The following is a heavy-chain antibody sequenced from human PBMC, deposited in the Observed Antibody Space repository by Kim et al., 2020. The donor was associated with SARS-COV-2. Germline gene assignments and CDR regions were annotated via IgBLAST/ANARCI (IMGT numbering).Heavy chain of an antibody. CDR1: GFTFSTYA. J-gene: IGHJ4*02. V-gene: IGHV3-23*01. Sequence: GGSLRLSCAASGFTFSTYAMSWVRQAPGKGLEWVSSISNYGGSTYFADSVKGRFTISRDNSKSTLYLQMDSLRAEDTALYYCAKLSESGSHLVRVDFWGQGALVTVSS. CDR3: AKLSESGSHLVRVDF. CDR2: ISNYGGST. D-gene: IGHD1-26*01.